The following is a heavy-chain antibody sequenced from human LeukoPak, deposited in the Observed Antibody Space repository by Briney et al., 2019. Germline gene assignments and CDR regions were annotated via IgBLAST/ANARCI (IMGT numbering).Heavy chain of an antibody. V-gene: IGHV3-7*04. D-gene: IGHD5-24*01. CDR3: TRVGYIDEGIDY. Sequence: PGGSLRLSCVASGFPFSSYWMTWVRQAPGKGLEWVANIKQDGSKKSYVGSVKGRFTISRDSAKNSLYLQMNSLRAEDTAIYYCTRVGYIDEGIDYWGQGTLVTVSS. CDR2: IKQDGSKK. J-gene: IGHJ4*02. CDR1: GFPFSSYW.